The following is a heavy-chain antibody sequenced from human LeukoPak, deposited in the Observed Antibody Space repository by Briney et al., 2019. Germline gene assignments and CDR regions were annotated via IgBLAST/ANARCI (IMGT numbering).Heavy chain of an antibody. D-gene: IGHD3-10*01. CDR1: GFTFSNAW. V-gene: IGHV3-15*01. CDR2: IKRKSDGGTP. Sequence: GGSLRLSCAASGFTFSNAWMSWVRQAPGKGLEWVGRIKRKSDGGTPDSAAPVKGRFTISRGDSKDMLYLQMDSLKTEDTAVYYCATDLGGYYSGSGTYWGSLDYWGQGTVVTVSS. CDR3: ATDLGGYYSGSGTYWGSLDY. J-gene: IGHJ4*02.